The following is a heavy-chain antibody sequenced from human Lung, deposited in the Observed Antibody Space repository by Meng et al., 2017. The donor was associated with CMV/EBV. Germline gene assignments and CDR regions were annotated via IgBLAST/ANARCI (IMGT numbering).Heavy chain of an antibody. Sequence: ESLKISXEASGFTFSSYAMSWVRQAPGKGLEWVSVIYSGGGSTYYADSVKGRFAISRDNSKNTLNLQMNSLRAEDTAIYYCAKASLSYYSDSSAYYFFDFWGQGXLVTVSS. J-gene: IGHJ4*02. D-gene: IGHD3-22*01. CDR3: AKASLSYYSDSSAYYFFDF. CDR2: IYSGGGST. CDR1: GFTFSSYA. V-gene: IGHV3-23*03.